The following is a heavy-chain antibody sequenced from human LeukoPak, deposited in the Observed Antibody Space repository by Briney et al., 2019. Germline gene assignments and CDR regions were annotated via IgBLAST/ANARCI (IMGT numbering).Heavy chain of an antibody. CDR3: AADGTD. J-gene: IGHJ4*02. CDR2: IIPRLGTT. V-gene: IGHV1-69*05. CDR1: GGTFNSYA. Sequence: LVKVSCKASGGTFNSYAINWVRQAPGQGLEWMGGIIPRLGTTKYIEKFQGRITITTDESTTTAYMELTSLRSEDTAVYYCAADGTDWGQGTLVTVSS.